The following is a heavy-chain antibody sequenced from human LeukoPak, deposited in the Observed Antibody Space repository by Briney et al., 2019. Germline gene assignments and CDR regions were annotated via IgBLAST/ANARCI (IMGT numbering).Heavy chain of an antibody. CDR1: GFTFDDYA. Sequence: GSLRLSCAASGFTFDDYAMHWVRQAPGKGLEWVSAISGSGGSTYYADSVKGRFTISRDNSKNTLYLQMNSLRAEDTAVYYCAKDQPIYDPEPDYWGQGTLVTVSS. CDR2: ISGSGGST. CDR3: AKDQPIYDPEPDY. V-gene: IGHV3-23*01. J-gene: IGHJ4*02. D-gene: IGHD2/OR15-2a*01.